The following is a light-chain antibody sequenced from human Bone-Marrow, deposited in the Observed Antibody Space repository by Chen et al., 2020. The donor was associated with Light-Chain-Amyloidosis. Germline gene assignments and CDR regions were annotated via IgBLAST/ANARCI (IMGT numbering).Light chain of an antibody. CDR2: DVS. CDR3: QQYSTSPLT. J-gene: IGKJ4*01. CDR1: QSISSTY. Sequence: EIVLTQSPGTLSLSPGDRATLSCRTSQSISSTYLAWYQQKPGQAPRLLIYDVSSRATGIADRFSGSGSGTDFTLTISRLEPEDFAVYYCQQYSTSPLTFGGGTKVEIK. V-gene: IGKV3-20*01.